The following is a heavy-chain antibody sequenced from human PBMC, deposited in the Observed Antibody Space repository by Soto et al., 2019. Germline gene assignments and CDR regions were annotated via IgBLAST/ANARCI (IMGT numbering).Heavy chain of an antibody. Sequence: GSLGLSCAASGFTVSSGYMAWVRQAPGKGLEWISVLFSGGSSYYADSVKGRFTISRDNSKNTLSLEMSSLRLEDTAVYFCARDTYSSGWYDFWGQGTLVTVSS. J-gene: IGHJ5*01. D-gene: IGHD6-19*01. CDR1: GFTVSSGY. CDR2: LFSGGSS. CDR3: ARDTYSSGWYDF. V-gene: IGHV3-53*05.